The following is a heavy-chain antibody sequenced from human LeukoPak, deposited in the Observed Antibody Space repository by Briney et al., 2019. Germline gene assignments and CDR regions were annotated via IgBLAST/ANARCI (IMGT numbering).Heavy chain of an antibody. V-gene: IGHV3-7*03. CDR3: ARDSGWWRFDF. Sequence: PGGSLRLSCAASGLNFSSRWMNWVRQAPGQGLEWLASIKEDGSEKHYVDSVKGRFTISRDNGKNSLYLQMNSLRAEDTAVYYCARDSGWWRFDFWGQGTLVTVSS. J-gene: IGHJ4*02. CDR1: GLNFSSRW. CDR2: IKEDGSEK. D-gene: IGHD6-13*01.